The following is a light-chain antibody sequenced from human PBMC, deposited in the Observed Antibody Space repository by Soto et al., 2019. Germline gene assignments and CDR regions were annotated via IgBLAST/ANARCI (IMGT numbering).Light chain of an antibody. Sequence: EIVLTQSPGTLSLSPGERATLSCRASQSVSSSYLASYQQKPGQAPRLLIYGASSRATGIPDRFSGSGSGTDFTLTISRLEPEDFAMYYCQQYGRSPLVTFGQGTRLEIK. CDR1: QSVSSSY. J-gene: IGKJ5*01. CDR2: GAS. CDR3: QQYGRSPLVT. V-gene: IGKV3-20*01.